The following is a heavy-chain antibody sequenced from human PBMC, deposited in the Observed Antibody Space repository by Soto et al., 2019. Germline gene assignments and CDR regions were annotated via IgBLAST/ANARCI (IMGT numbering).Heavy chain of an antibody. CDR3: ATDGGPYYFDY. Sequence: PSETLSLTCAVSGYSISSGYYWGWIRQPPGKGLEWIGSIYHSGSTYYNPSLKSRVTISVDTSKNQFSLKLSSVTAADTAVYYCATDGGPYYFDYWGQGTLVTVCS. CDR1: GYSISSGYY. J-gene: IGHJ4*02. CDR2: IYHSGST. V-gene: IGHV4-38-2*01.